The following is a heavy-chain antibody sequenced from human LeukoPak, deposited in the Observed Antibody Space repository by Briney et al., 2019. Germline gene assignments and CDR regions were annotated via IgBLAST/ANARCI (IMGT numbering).Heavy chain of an antibody. CDR3: ARAQQLVRVFDY. CDR1: GYTFTNYA. D-gene: IGHD6-6*01. Sequence: ASVKVSYKASGYTFTNYAISWVRQAPGQGLEWMGWISAYNGNTNYAQKLQGRVTMTTDTSTGTAYMELRSLRSDDTAVYYCARAQQLVRVFDYWGQGTLVTVSS. J-gene: IGHJ4*02. CDR2: ISAYNGNT. V-gene: IGHV1-18*01.